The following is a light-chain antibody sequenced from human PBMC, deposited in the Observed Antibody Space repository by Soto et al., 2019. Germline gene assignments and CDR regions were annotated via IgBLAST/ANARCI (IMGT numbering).Light chain of an antibody. CDR1: SSDIGGYNF. V-gene: IGLV2-8*01. CDR3: PSYARRNNWL. Sequence: QSVLTQPPSASGSPGQSVAISCTGTSSDIGGYNFVSWYQQHPGKAPKVIIYEVSKRASGVPDRFSGSKSGNTASLTVTGLVYDDESVYYCPSYARRNNWLFGGGTKLTVL. CDR2: EVS. J-gene: IGLJ2*01.